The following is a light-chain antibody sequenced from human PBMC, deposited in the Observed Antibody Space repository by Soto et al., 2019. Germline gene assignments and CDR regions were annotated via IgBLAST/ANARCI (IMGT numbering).Light chain of an antibody. J-gene: IGLJ1*01. CDR3: SSYTSSSISYV. CDR1: SSDVGGYNY. V-gene: IGLV2-14*03. CDR2: DVG. Sequence: QSALTHPASVSVSPGQSITISYTGTSSDVGGYNYVSWYQHHPGKAPKLMIYDVGNRPSGVSNRFSGSKSGNTASLTISGLQAEDEADYYCSSYTSSSISYVFGTGTKVTVL.